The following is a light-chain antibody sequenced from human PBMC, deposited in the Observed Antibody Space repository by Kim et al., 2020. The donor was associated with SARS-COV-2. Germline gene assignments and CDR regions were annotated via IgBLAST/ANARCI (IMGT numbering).Light chain of an antibody. CDR3: QTWGTGIRV. CDR1: SGHSSYA. CDR2: LNNDGSH. V-gene: IGLV4-69*01. Sequence: QLVLTQSPSASASLGASVKLTCTLSSGHSSYAIAWHQKQPEQGPRYLMKLNNDGSHSKGDGIPDRFSGSSSGAERYLTISSLQSEDEADYYCQTWGTGIRVFGGGTQLTVL. J-gene: IGLJ3*02.